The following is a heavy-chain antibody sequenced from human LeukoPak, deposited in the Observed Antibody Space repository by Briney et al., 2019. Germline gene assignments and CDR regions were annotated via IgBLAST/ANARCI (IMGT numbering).Heavy chain of an antibody. D-gene: IGHD3-22*01. V-gene: IGHV3-9*01. Sequence: QPGGSLRLSCAASGFTFDKYAMHWVRQAPGKGLEWVSGIGWNGNNIGYADSVKGRFTISRDNAKNSLYLQMSSLRAEDTALYYCAKDIGVNPWYFDYWGQGTLVTVSS. CDR1: GFTFDKYA. CDR2: IGWNGNNI. J-gene: IGHJ4*02. CDR3: AKDIGVNPWYFDY.